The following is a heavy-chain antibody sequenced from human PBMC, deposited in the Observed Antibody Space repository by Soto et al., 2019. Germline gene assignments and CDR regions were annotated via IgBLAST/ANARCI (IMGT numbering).Heavy chain of an antibody. J-gene: IGHJ6*02. CDR1: GGTFSSYA. D-gene: IGHD6-6*01. V-gene: IGHV1-69*06. Sequence: QVQLVQSGAEVKKPGSSVKVSCKASGGTFSSYAISWVRQAPGQGLEWMGGIIPIFGTANYAQKFQGRVTITADISTSTAYMELSSLRSEDTAVYYCARRIAARPYYYYYYGMDVWGQGTTVTVSS. CDR2: IIPIFGTA. CDR3: ARRIAARPYYYYYYGMDV.